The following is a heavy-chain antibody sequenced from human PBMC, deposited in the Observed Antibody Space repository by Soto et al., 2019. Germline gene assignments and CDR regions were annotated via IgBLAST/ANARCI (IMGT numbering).Heavy chain of an antibody. V-gene: IGHV4-59*01. Sequence: SETRSLTWSVSGGSLSSYFWSWIRQPPGKGLEWIGYVYYSGTTNYNPSLKSRVTISVDTSKNQFSLKLSSVTAADTAVYYCAADSSGYNWFDPWGQGTLVTVSS. J-gene: IGHJ5*02. CDR3: AADSSGYNWFDP. CDR2: VYYSGTT. D-gene: IGHD6-19*01. CDR1: GGSLSSYF.